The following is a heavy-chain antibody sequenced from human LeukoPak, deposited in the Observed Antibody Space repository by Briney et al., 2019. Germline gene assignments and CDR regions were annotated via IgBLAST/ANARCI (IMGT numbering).Heavy chain of an antibody. D-gene: IGHD3-3*01. J-gene: IGHJ6*02. Sequence: GGSLRLSCAASGFTVSSNYMSLVRQAPGKGLEWVSVIYSGGSTYYADSVKGRFTISRDNSKNTLYLQMNSLRAEDTAVYYCARGGGDTYYDFWSGYRQGGTDVWGQGTTVTVSS. CDR1: GFTVSSNY. CDR2: IYSGGST. CDR3: ARGGGDTYYDFWSGYRQGGTDV. V-gene: IGHV3-66*01.